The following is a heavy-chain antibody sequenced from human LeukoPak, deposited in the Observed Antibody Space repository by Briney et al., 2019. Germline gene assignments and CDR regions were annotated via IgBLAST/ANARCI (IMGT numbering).Heavy chain of an antibody. D-gene: IGHD3-16*01. Sequence: PGGSLRLSCAASGFRFSNYWMNWVRQAPEKGLEWVANINPEGSQNRYVDSVNGRFTVSRDNARNSLYLDMDSLTADDSAIYYCAAWGESSPNYWGQGILVTVSS. CDR3: AAWGESSPNY. CDR1: GFRFSNYW. V-gene: IGHV3-7*01. CDR2: INPEGSQN. J-gene: IGHJ4*02.